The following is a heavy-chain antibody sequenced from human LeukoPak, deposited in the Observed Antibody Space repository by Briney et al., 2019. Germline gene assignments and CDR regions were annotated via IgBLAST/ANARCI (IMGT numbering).Heavy chain of an antibody. Sequence: SETLSLTCDVSGDSISSSSNYWGWVRHLPGKGLEWIGSVYRSGSTYYNPSLKSRVTISVDTSKNQFTLNLTSATAADTAVYHCARRGTSGWAYYFDFWGPGSLLTVSS. J-gene: IGHJ4*02. CDR2: VYRSGST. D-gene: IGHD6-19*01. CDR1: GDSISSSSNY. V-gene: IGHV4-39*01. CDR3: ARRGTSGWAYYFDF.